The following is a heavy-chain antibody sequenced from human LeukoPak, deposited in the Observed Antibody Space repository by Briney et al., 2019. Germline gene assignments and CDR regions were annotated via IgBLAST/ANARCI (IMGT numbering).Heavy chain of an antibody. D-gene: IGHD5-18*01. V-gene: IGHV3-30*18. J-gene: IGHJ4*02. Sequence: PGGSLRLSCAASGFTFSSYGMHWVRQAPGKELEWVAVISYDGSNKYYADSVKGRFTISRDNSKNTLYLQMNSLRAEDTAVYYCAKGDVDTAMVRGYWGQGTLVTVSS. CDR3: AKGDVDTAMVRGY. CDR1: GFTFSSYG. CDR2: ISYDGSNK.